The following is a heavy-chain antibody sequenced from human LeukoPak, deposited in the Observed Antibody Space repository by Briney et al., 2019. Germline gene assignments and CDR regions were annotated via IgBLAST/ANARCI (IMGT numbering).Heavy chain of an antibody. CDR3: VRVGSSGLLGEFNY. J-gene: IGHJ4*02. CDR2: ISAHCGKT. V-gene: IGHV1-18*01. CDR1: GFTFTTYG. Sequence: EASVKVSCKASGFTFTTYGFSWVRQASGQGLEWVGWISAHCGKTDSAQKFQGRVTMTTDTPTSTAYMELTSLRSDDTAEYYCVRVGSSGLLGEFNYWGQGTRVTVSS. D-gene: IGHD1-26*01.